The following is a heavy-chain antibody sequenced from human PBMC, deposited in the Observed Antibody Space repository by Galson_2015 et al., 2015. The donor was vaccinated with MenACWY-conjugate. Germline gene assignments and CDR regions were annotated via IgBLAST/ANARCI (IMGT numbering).Heavy chain of an antibody. Sequence: SVKVSCKASGYTFTSHDITWVRQAPGQGLEWMGRISANNNNTSYAQKVEGRVTMTTDTSTTTAYMELRSLISDDTAVYYCARYYSFRRGRFRRLGARPFDLWAHGTLVTVFS. CDR3: ARYYSFRRGRFRRLGARPFDL. V-gene: IGHV1-18*04. CDR1: GYTFTSHD. CDR2: ISANNNNT. J-gene: IGHJ4*01. D-gene: IGHD3-3*01.